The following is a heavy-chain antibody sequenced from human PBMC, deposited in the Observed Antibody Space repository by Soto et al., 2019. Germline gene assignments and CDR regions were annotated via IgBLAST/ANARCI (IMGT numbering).Heavy chain of an antibody. CDR1: GGSLSGYY. J-gene: IGHJ4*02. V-gene: IGHV4-34*01. CDR3: ARGAPRGIIHDFDS. CDR2: IHQSGSP. Sequence: SETLSLTCAVYGGSLSGYYWSWIRQPPGKGLEWIGSIHQSGSPYYNPSLKSRLTISIDKPKKQFSLRLSSVTAADTAVYYCARGAPRGIIHDFDSWGQGSPVTVYS. D-gene: IGHD3-10*01.